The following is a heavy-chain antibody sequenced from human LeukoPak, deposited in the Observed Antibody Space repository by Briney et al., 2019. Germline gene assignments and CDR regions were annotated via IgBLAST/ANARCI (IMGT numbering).Heavy chain of an antibody. CDR3: ARSALLGY. CDR1: GYTFTKFD. Sequence: ASVKVSCKASGYTFTKFDINWVRQATGQGLELMGWVTPTTGNTVYTQKFQGRVTFTRDTSTSTAYMELRSLTSEDTAVYYCARSALLGYWGQGTLVTVSS. J-gene: IGHJ4*02. V-gene: IGHV1-8*03. CDR2: VTPTTGNT. D-gene: IGHD3-16*01.